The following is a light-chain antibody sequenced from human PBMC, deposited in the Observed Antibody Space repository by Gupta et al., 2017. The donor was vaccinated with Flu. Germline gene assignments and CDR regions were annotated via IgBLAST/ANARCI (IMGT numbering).Light chain of an antibody. V-gene: IGKV1-5*03. Sequence: DIQMTQSPSTLSASVGDRVTLTCRASQYINRRLAWYQQKPGRAPKVLIYEASRLESGVPSRFSGSGSGTEFTLTISELQPDDFAIYYCQVYNNHSDTFGHGTKVDTK. CDR3: QVYNNHSDT. J-gene: IGKJ3*01. CDR2: EAS. CDR1: QYINRR.